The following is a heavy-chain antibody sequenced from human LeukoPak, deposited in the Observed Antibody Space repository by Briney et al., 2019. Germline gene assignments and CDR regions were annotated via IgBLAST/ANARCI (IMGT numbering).Heavy chain of an antibody. Sequence: PGGSLRLSCAASGFTFSSYGMHWVRQAPGKGLEWVAFIRYDGSNKYYADSVKGLFTISRENSKNTLYMQMNSLRAEDTAVYYCAKVRELLLGNYFDYWGQGTLVTVSS. J-gene: IGHJ4*02. CDR2: IRYDGSNK. CDR1: GFTFSSYG. V-gene: IGHV3-30*02. CDR3: AKVRELLLGNYFDY. D-gene: IGHD1-26*01.